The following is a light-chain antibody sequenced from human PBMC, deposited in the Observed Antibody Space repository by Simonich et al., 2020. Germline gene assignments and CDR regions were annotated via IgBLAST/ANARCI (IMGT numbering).Light chain of an antibody. J-gene: IGLJ3*02. CDR1: SSDVGGYNY. V-gene: IGLV2-14*01. CDR3: SSYTSSSTWV. Sequence: QSALTQPASVSGSPGQSITISCTGTSSDVGGYNYVSWYQQHPGKAPKHMIYDVRQRPSGVSNLFSGSKSGNTASLTISGLQAEDEADYYCSSYTSSSTWVFGGGTKLTVL. CDR2: DVR.